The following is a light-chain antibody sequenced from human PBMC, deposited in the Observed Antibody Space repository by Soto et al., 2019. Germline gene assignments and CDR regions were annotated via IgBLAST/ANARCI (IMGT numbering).Light chain of an antibody. CDR3: QQSYSTPRP. J-gene: IGKJ3*01. V-gene: IGKV1-39*01. Sequence: DIQMTQSPSSLSASVGDRVTITCRASQSISTFLNWYQQKPGKAPKILIYAASSLQSGVPSRFSGSGSGTDFTLTISSLQPEDFATYYCQQSYSTPRPFGPGTKVDIK. CDR1: QSISTF. CDR2: AAS.